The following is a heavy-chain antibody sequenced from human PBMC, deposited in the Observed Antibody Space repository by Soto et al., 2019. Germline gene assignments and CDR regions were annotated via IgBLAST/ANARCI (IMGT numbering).Heavy chain of an antibody. D-gene: IGHD5-18*01. J-gene: IGHJ4*02. Sequence: SETLSLTCTVSGGSITGYYWSWIRQPPGKGLEWIGHAYYSGSTSYNPSLKSRVTISVDTSNNEVSLRLTSVTAADTAVYYCARIGYSYGYNGFDNWGQGTLVTVSS. CDR2: AYYSGST. CDR3: ARIGYSYGYNGFDN. V-gene: IGHV4-59*01. CDR1: GGSITGYY.